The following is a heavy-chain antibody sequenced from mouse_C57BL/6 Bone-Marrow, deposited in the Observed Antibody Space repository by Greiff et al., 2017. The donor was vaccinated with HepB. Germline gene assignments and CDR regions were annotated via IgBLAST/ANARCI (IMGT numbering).Heavy chain of an antibody. Sequence: EVQRVESGGDLVKPGGSLKLSCVASGFTFSTSGMSWVRQTPDKRLEWVATINTGRTYTYYPDSVKGRFTISKDTAKNTLFLQMSSLKSEDSAIYFCARDRFDYYFDYWGQGTTLTVTS. CDR1: GFTFSTSG. CDR3: ARDRFDYYFDY. J-gene: IGHJ2*01. V-gene: IGHV5-6*01. D-gene: IGHD2-14*01. CDR2: INTGRTYT.